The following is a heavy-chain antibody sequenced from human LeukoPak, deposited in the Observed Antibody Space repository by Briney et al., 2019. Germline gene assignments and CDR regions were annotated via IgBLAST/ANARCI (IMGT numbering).Heavy chain of an antibody. CDR1: GFTSNQYW. D-gene: IGHD6-13*01. CDR3: GRGIAVAY. Sequence: PGGSLRLSCAGSGFTSNQYWVTWVRQAPGKGLEWVANIKEDGSEKNYVDSVKGRFTISRDNAKNSLYLQMNSLRVEDTAVYYCGRGIAVAYWGQGTLVTVSS. J-gene: IGHJ4*02. V-gene: IGHV3-7*01. CDR2: IKEDGSEK.